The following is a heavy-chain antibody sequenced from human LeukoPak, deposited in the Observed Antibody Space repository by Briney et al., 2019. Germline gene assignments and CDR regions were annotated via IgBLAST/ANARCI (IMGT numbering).Heavy chain of an antibody. J-gene: IGHJ4*02. CDR3: ALTANDSSGYYRRSFDY. Sequence: SETLSLTCAVYGGSFCGYYWSWLRQRPGKGLEWVGEINHSGGTNYNPSLKSRVTISVDTSKNQFSLKLSSVTAADTAVYYCALTANDSSGYYRRSFDYWGQGTLVTVSS. D-gene: IGHD3-22*01. CDR2: INHSGGT. V-gene: IGHV4-34*01. CDR1: GGSFCGYY.